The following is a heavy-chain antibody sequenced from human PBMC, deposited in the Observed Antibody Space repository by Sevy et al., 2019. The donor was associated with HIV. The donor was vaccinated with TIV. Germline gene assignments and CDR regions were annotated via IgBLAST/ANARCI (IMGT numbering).Heavy chain of an antibody. CDR1: GYTFTGYY. J-gene: IGHJ3*02. V-gene: IGHV1-2*04. D-gene: IGHD3-22*01. Sequence: ASVKVSCKASGYTFTGYYMRWVRQAPGQGLEWMGWINPNSGGTNYAQKFQGWVTMTRDTSISTAYMELSRLRSDDTAVYYCARVRQDSRRGAFDIWGQGTMVTISS. CDR2: INPNSGGT. CDR3: ARVRQDSRRGAFDI.